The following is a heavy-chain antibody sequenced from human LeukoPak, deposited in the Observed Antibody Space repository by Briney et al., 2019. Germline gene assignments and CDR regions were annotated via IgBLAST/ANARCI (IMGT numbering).Heavy chain of an antibody. J-gene: IGHJ4*02. CDR3: AKGPTYYYDSSGYHDY. CDR1: GFTFSSYA. CDR2: ISGSGGST. D-gene: IGHD3-22*01. Sequence: GGSLRLSCAASGFTFSSYAMSWVRQAPGKGLEWVPAISGSGGSTYYADSVKGRFTISRDNSKNTLYLQMNSLRAEDTAVYYCAKGPTYYYDSSGYHDYWGQGTLVTVSS. V-gene: IGHV3-23*01.